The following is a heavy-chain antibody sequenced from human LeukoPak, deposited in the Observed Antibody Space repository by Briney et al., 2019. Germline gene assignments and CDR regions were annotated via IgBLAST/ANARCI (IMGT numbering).Heavy chain of an antibody. V-gene: IGHV3-23*01. CDR1: GFTFSSYA. CDR3: AKGGKWRSSTSCSTVDY. CDR2: ISGSGGGT. D-gene: IGHD2-2*01. Sequence: GGSLRLSCAASGFTFSSYAMSWVRQAPGKGLEWVSTISGSGGGTYYADSVKGWFTISRDNSKNTLYLQMDSLRAEDTAIYYCAKGGKWRSSTSCSTVDYWGQGTLVTVSS. J-gene: IGHJ4*02.